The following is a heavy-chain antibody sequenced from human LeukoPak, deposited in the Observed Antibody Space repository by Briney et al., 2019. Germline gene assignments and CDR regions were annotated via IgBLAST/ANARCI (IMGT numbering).Heavy chain of an antibody. J-gene: IGHJ4*02. Sequence: PSETLSLTCAVYGGSFSGYYWSWIRQPPGKGLEWIGEINHSGSTNYNPSLKSRVTISVDTSKNQFSLKLSSEAAADTAVYDSTRGRAPGVTAADLDYWGQGTLVTVSS. V-gene: IGHV4-34*01. CDR1: GGSFSGYY. D-gene: IGHD6-13*01. CDR3: TRGRAPGVTAADLDY. CDR2: INHSGST.